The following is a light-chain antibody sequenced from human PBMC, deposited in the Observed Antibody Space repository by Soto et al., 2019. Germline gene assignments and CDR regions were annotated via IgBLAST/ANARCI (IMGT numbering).Light chain of an antibody. V-gene: IGLV2-14*03. CDR2: EVS. CDR1: SSDVGSYNF. J-gene: IGLJ1*01. Sequence: QSALTQPASVFGSPGQSITISCTGTSSDVGSYNFVSWYQQHPGKAPKLMIYEVSSRPSGVSNRFSGSKSGNTASLTISGLQPEDEADYFCTSYTASSTLVFGAGTKLTVL. CDR3: TSYTASSTLV.